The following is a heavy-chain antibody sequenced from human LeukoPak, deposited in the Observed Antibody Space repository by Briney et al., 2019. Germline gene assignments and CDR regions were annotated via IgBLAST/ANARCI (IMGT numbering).Heavy chain of an antibody. CDR1: GFTFSSYA. D-gene: IGHD4/OR15-4a*01. CDR2: SGSGGDT. V-gene: IGHV3-23*01. J-gene: IGHJ4*02. Sequence: GSLRLSCAASGFTFSSYAMHWVRQAPGKGLEWVSISGSGGDTYYADSVKGRFTISRDNSKNTLYLQMNSLRAEDTAVYYCAKARGATYGTYYFDYWGQGTLVTVSS. CDR3: AKARGATYGTYYFDY.